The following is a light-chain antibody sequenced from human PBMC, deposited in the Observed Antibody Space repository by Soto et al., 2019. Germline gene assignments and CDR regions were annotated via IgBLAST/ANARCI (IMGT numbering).Light chain of an antibody. CDR3: TSFTTAYTHV. V-gene: IGLV2-14*03. J-gene: IGLJ1*01. CDR2: DVT. Sequence: LTQPASVSGSPGQSITVSCTGTSSDIGRYDYVSWYQQHPGKVPKLLIYDVTNRPSGVSNRFSGSKSGNTASLTISGLQAEDEADYYCTSFTTAYTHVSGTGTKVTVL. CDR1: SSDIGRYDY.